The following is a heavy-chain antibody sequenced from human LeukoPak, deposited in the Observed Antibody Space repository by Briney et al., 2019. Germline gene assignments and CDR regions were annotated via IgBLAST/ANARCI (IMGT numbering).Heavy chain of an antibody. D-gene: IGHD3-3*01. Sequence: SQTLSLTCAVSGGSISSGGYSWSWIRQPPGKGLEWIGYIYHSGSTYYNPSLKSRVTISVDRSKNQFSLKLSSVTAADTAVYYCARRVARGSPVKSYYFDYWGQETLVTVSS. J-gene: IGHJ4*02. CDR3: ARRVARGSPVKSYYFDY. CDR2: IYHSGST. CDR1: GGSISSGGYS. V-gene: IGHV4-30-2*01.